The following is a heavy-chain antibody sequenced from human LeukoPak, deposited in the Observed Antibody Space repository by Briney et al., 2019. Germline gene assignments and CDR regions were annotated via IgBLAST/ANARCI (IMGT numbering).Heavy chain of an antibody. J-gene: IGHJ6*03. CDR3: ARAVVVPAATSGYYYYYMDV. CDR1: GGSISSYY. Sequence: SETLSLTCTVSGGSISSYYWSWIRQPAGKGLEWIGRIYTSGSTNYNPSLKSRVTMSVDTYKNQFSLKLSSVTAADTAVYYCARAVVVPAATSGYYYYYMDVWGKGTTVTVSS. CDR2: IYTSGST. D-gene: IGHD2-2*01. V-gene: IGHV4-4*07.